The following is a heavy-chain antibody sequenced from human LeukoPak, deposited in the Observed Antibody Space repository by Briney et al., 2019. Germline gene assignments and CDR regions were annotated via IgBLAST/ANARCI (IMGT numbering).Heavy chain of an antibody. D-gene: IGHD2-15*01. J-gene: IGHJ6*02. CDR1: GFTFDDSA. V-gene: IGHV3-9*01. CDR3: QGYCSGGSCYGMDV. Sequence: GGSLRLSCAASGFTFDDSAMHWVRQAPGKGLEWVSGTSWNSGSIGYADSVKGRFTISRDNAKNSLYLQMNSLRAEDTALYYCQGYCSGGSCYGMDVWGQGTTVTVSS. CDR2: TSWNSGSI.